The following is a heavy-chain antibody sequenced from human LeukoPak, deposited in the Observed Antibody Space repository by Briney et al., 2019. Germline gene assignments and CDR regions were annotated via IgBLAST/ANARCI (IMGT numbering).Heavy chain of an antibody. J-gene: IGHJ4*02. V-gene: IGHV4-34*01. CDR1: GGSFSGYY. CDR3: ARRLAARPFDY. CDR2: INHSGST. Sequence: SSETLSLTCAVYGGSFSGYYWSWIRQPPGKGLEWIGEINHSGSTNYNPSLKSRVTISVDTSKNQFSLKLSSVTAADTAVYYCARRLAARPFDYWGQGTLVTVSS. D-gene: IGHD6-6*01.